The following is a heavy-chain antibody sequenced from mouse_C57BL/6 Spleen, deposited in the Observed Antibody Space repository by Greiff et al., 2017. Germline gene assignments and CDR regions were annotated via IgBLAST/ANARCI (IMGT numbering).Heavy chain of an antibody. CDR2: IHPNSGST. D-gene: IGHD2-3*01. J-gene: IGHJ2*01. V-gene: IGHV1-64*01. CDR1: GYTFTSYW. CDR3: ARRGGYSVPDY. Sequence: QVQLKQPGAELVKPGASVKLSCKASGYTFTSYWMHWVKQRPGQGLEWIGMIHPNSGSTNYNEKFKSKATLTVDKSSSTAYMQLSSLTSEDSAVYYCARRGGYSVPDYWGQGTTLTVSS.